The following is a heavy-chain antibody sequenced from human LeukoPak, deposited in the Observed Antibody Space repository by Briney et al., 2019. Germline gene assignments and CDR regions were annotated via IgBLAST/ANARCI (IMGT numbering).Heavy chain of an antibody. D-gene: IGHD3-10*01. V-gene: IGHV1-46*01. Sequence: ASVKVSCKASGYTFTSYYMHWVRQAPGQGLEWMGIINPSGGSTSYAQKFQGRVTMTRDTSTSTVYMELSSLRSEDTAVYCCARDVARITMVRDLSYYYYYMDVWGKGTTVTISS. CDR2: INPSGGST. J-gene: IGHJ6*03. CDR1: GYTFTSYY. CDR3: ARDVARITMVRDLSYYYYYMDV.